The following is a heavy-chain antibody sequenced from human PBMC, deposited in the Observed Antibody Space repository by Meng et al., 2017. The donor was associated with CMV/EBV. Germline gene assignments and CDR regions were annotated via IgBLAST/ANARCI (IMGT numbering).Heavy chain of an antibody. D-gene: IGHD3-3*01. CDR1: GFTVSSNY. Sequence: GESLKISCAASGFTVSSNYMSWVRQAPGKGLEWVSVIYSGGSTYYADSVKGRFTISRDNSKNTLYLQMNSLRAEDTAVYYCARDRSGDDFWSGYYKQGFDYWGQGTLVTVSS. CDR2: IYSGGST. J-gene: IGHJ4*02. CDR3: ARDRSGDDFWSGYYKQGFDY. V-gene: IGHV3-66*02.